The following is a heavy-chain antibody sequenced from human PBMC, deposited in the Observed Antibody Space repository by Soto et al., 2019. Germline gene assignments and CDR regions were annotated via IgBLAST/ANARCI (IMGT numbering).Heavy chain of an antibody. Sequence: GESLKISCKGSGYSFTSYWISWVRQMPGKGLEWIGRIDPSDSYTNYSPSFQGHVTISADKSISTAYLQWSSLKASDTAMYYCARLAYCGGDCYPHYYYGMDVWGQGTTVTVSS. CDR3: ARLAYCGGDCYPHYYYGMDV. V-gene: IGHV5-10-1*01. CDR1: GYSFTSYW. J-gene: IGHJ6*02. D-gene: IGHD2-21*02. CDR2: IDPSDSYT.